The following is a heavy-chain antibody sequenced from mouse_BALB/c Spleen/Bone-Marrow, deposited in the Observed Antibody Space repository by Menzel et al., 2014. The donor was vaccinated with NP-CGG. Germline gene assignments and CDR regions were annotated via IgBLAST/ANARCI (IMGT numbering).Heavy chain of an antibody. V-gene: IGHV1S135*01. CDR2: IDPYSGGT. CDR1: GYAFTSYN. Sequence: VQLKESGPEQVKPGASVKVSCKASGYAFTSYNMYWVKQSHGKSLEWIGYIDPYSGGTSYNQKFKGKATLTVDKSSSTAYMHLNSLTSEDSAVYYCARNLGYGYFDYWGQGTTLTVSS. D-gene: IGHD3-1*01. J-gene: IGHJ2*01. CDR3: ARNLGYGYFDY.